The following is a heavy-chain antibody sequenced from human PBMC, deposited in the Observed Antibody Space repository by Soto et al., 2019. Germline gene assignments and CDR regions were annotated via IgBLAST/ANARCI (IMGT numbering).Heavy chain of an antibody. CDR1: GGSIGSTHYS. CDR3: ARRNRLDY. J-gene: IGHJ4*02. Sequence: SETLSLTCTVSGGSIGSTHYSWGWIRQPPGKGLEWIGSIDHSGNTDYNPSLRSRVTISVDRSKNQFSLQLNSVTAADTAVYYCARRNRLDYWGQGTLVTVSS. CDR2: IDHSGNT. D-gene: IGHD4-4*01. V-gene: IGHV4-39*01.